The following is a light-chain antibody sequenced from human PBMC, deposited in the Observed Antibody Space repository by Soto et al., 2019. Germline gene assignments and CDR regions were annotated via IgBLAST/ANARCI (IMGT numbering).Light chain of an antibody. CDR3: QHYGSSPLT. J-gene: IGKJ1*01. CDR1: QTVSGSY. CDR2: DAS. V-gene: IGKV3-20*01. Sequence: EIVLTQSAGTLSLSPGERATLSCRASQTVSGSYLAWFQQKPGQAPRLLIYDASTRAAGVPDRFSGSGSGTDFSLTINRLEPEDFAVYYCQHYGSSPLTFGQGTKVEIK.